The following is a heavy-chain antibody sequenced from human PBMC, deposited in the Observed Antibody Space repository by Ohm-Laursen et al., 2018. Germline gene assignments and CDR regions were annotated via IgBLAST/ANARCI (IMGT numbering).Heavy chain of an antibody. D-gene: IGHD3-16*01. CDR3: ARGSLNGLDV. CDR2: ADSGGSAT. Sequence: SLRLSCAASGFTFSTYPMHWVRQGPGKGVVWVSRADSGGSATSYADSLKGRFTISRDNAKNTLYLQMNSLRAEDTAVYYCARGSLNGLDVWGQGTTVTVSS. CDR1: GFTFSTYP. J-gene: IGHJ6*02. V-gene: IGHV3-74*01.